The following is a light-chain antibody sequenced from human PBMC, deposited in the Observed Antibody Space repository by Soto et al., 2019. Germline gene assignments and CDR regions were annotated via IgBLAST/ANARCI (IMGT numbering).Light chain of an antibody. CDR3: QQYNSYPWT. J-gene: IGKJ1*01. CDR2: AAS. Sequence: DIQMTQSPSSLSASVGDRVTITCRASQDISTWVAWYQQKQGKAPKLLISAASTLQSGVPSRFSGSGSGTESTLTISRLQPDDFETYYCQQYNSYPWTFGQGTKVDIK. CDR1: QDISTW. V-gene: IGKV1-5*01.